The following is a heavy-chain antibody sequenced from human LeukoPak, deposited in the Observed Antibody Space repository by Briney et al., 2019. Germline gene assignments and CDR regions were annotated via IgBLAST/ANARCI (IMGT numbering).Heavy chain of an antibody. D-gene: IGHD3-22*01. Sequence: RASETLSLTCTVSGVSISSYYWSWIRQPPGKGLEWIGYIYTSGSTNYNPSLKSRVTISVDTSKNQFSLKLSSVTAADTAVYYCARFRGPHRSGYYHYYFDYWGQGTLVTVSS. CDR3: ARFRGPHRSGYYHYYFDY. V-gene: IGHV4-4*09. CDR2: IYTSGST. J-gene: IGHJ4*02. CDR1: GVSISSYY.